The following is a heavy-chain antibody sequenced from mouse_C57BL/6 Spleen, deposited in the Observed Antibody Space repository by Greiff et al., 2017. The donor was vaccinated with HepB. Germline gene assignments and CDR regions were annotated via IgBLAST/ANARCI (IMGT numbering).Heavy chain of an antibody. D-gene: IGHD2-4*01. Sequence: VQLQQSGAELVKPGASVKISCKASGYAFSSYWMNWVKQRPGKGLEWIGQIYPGDGDTNYNGKFKGKATLTADKSSSTAYMPLSSLTSEDSAVYFCARAGLRRELAYWGQGTLVTVSA. CDR2: IYPGDGDT. V-gene: IGHV1-80*01. CDR1: GYAFSSYW. CDR3: ARAGLRRELAY. J-gene: IGHJ3*01.